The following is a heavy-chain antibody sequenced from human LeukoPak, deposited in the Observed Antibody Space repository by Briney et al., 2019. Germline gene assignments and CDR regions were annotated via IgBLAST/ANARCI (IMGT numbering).Heavy chain of an antibody. Sequence: ASVKVSCKASGYTFTGYYMHWVRQAPGQGLEWMGWINPNSGGTNYAQKFQGRVTMTRDTSISTAYMELSRLRSDDTAVYYCARDSHSIVAVPAAPFYYMDVWGKGTTVTVSS. CDR3: ARDSHSIVAVPAAPFYYMDV. J-gene: IGHJ6*03. CDR1: GYTFTGYY. CDR2: INPNSGGT. V-gene: IGHV1-2*02. D-gene: IGHD2-2*01.